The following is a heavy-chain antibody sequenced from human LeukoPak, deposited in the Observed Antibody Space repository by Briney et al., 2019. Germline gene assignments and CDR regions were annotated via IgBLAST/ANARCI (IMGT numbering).Heavy chain of an antibody. CDR1: GYTFTAYY. CDR2: FDPVDGET. V-gene: IGHV1-24*01. J-gene: IGHJ4*02. CDR3: ATVAASSGTYYLYYFHH. D-gene: IGHD1-26*01. Sequence: ASVKVSCKASGYTFTAYYMHWVRQAPGKGLAWMGGFDPVDGETIYAQEFQGRVTMTEDTSTDTAYMELSSLRSEDTAVYYCATVAASSGTYYLYYFHHWGQGTLVTVSS.